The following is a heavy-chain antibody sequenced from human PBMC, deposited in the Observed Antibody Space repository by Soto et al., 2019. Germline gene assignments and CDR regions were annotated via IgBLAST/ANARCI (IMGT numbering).Heavy chain of an antibody. CDR1: GGSISSSSYY. J-gene: IGHJ4*02. CDR2: IYYSGST. Sequence: QLLESGPGLVKPSETLSLTCTVSGGSISSSSYYWGWIRQPPGKGLEWIGSIYYSGSTYYNPSLKSRVTISVDTSKNQFSLKLSSVTAADTAVYYCARLGYCIRTSCYVVDYWGQGTLVTVSS. V-gene: IGHV4-39*01. CDR3: ARLGYCIRTSCYVVDY. D-gene: IGHD2-2*01.